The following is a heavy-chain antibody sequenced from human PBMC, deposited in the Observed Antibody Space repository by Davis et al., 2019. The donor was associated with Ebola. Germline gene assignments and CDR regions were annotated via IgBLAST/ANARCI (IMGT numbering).Heavy chain of an antibody. CDR2: ISSSSSYI. V-gene: IGHV3-21*01. CDR3: ARDAPDYYDSSGYPNDY. CDR1: GFTFSSYS. D-gene: IGHD3-22*01. Sequence: PGGSLRLSCAASGFTFSSYSMNWVRQAPGKGLEWVSSISSSSSYIYYADSVKGRFTISRDNAKNSLYLQMNSLRAEDTAVYYCARDAPDYYDSSGYPNDYWGQGTLVTVSS. J-gene: IGHJ4*02.